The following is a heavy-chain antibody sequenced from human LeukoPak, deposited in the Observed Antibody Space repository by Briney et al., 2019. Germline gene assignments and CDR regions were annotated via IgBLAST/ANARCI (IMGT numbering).Heavy chain of an antibody. D-gene: IGHD1-1*01. Sequence: GGSLRLSCAASGFTFSGYAMSWVRQAPGKGLEWVAVISYDGSNKYYADSVKGRFTISRDNSKNTLYLQMNSLRAEDTAVYYCARGVPTGIDYFDYWGQGTLVTVSS. CDR1: GFTFSGYA. J-gene: IGHJ4*02. CDR2: ISYDGSNK. CDR3: ARGVPTGIDYFDY. V-gene: IGHV3-30-3*01.